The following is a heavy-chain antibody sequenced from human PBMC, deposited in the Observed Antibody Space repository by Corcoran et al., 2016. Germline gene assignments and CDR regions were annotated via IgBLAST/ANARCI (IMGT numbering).Heavy chain of an antibody. CDR1: GFTVSSNY. V-gene: IGHV3-53*01. CDR2: IYSGGST. D-gene: IGHD3-10*01. Sequence: EVQLVESGGGLIQPGGSLRLSCAASGFTVSSNYMSWVRQAPGKGLEWVSVIYSGGSTYYADSVKGRFTISRVNSKNTLYLQMNRLRAEDTAVYYCARDRGDYYGSGSYGGYYYGIDVWGQGTTVTVSS. CDR3: ARDRGDYYGSGSYGGYYYGIDV. J-gene: IGHJ6*02.